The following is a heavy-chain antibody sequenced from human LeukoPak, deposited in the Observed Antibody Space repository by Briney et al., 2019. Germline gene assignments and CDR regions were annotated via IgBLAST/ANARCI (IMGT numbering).Heavy chain of an antibody. CDR2: IYRSGNP. J-gene: IGHJ4*02. Sequence: SQTLSLTCDVSGDSISSGGSSWSWIRQPPGKDLEWIGYIYRSGNPYYNPSLKSRVTISVDTSKNQFSLELNYVTAADTAVYYCARGGGDYYGSGTYSIFDFWGQGTLVTVSS. D-gene: IGHD3-10*01. V-gene: IGHV4-30-2*01. CDR1: GDSISSGGSS. CDR3: ARGGGDYYGSGTYSIFDF.